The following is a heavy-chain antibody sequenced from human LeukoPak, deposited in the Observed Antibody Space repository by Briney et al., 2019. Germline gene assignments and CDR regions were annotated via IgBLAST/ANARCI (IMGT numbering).Heavy chain of an antibody. Sequence: ASVKVSCKASGYTFRNYGITWVRQAPGQGLEWMGWINPNSGGTNYAQKFQGRVTMTRDTSISTAYMELSRLRSDDTAVYYCARDSLVVPGLEFGFDPWGQGTLVTVSS. CDR2: INPNSGGT. D-gene: IGHD2-2*01. CDR1: GYTFRNYG. V-gene: IGHV1-2*02. J-gene: IGHJ5*02. CDR3: ARDSLVVPGLEFGFDP.